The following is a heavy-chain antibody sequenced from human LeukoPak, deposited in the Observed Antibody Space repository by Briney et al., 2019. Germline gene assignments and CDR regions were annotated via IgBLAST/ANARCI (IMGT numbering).Heavy chain of an antibody. CDR2: IYPGDSDT. CDR3: ARAGFYYDSSGPKVFDY. J-gene: IGHJ4*02. CDR1: GYSFTSYW. V-gene: IGHV5-51*01. Sequence: GESLKISCKGSGYSFTSYWIGWVRQMPGKGLEWLGIIYPGDSDTRYSPSFQGQVTISADKSISTAYLQWSSLKASDTAMYYCARAGFYYDSSGPKVFDYWGQGTLVTVSS. D-gene: IGHD3-22*01.